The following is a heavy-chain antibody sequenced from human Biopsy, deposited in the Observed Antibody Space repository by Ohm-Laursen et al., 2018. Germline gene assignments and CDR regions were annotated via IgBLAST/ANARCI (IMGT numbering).Heavy chain of an antibody. CDR1: GYTFTSYG. J-gene: IGHJ5*02. CDR2: MNPDSGNT. V-gene: IGHV1-8*01. CDR3: ARADPPLFYYGSGSSNWFDP. D-gene: IGHD3-10*01. Sequence: GSSVKVSCKTSGYTFTSYGINWVRQATGQGLEWMGWMNPDSGNTGYAQNFQGRVTMTKNTSISTAYMELSSLRSEDTAVYFCARADPPLFYYGSGSSNWFDPWGQGTLVTVSS.